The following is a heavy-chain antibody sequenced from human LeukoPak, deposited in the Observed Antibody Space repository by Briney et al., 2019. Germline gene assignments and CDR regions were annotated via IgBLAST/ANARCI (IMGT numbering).Heavy chain of an antibody. J-gene: IGHJ4*02. CDR1: GFTFSSYA. V-gene: IGHV3-30-3*01. CDR2: ISYDGSNK. CDR3: ARAEYYYGSGSYCY. Sequence: PGRSLRLSCAASGFTFSSYAMPWVRQAPGRGLEWVAVISYDGSNKYYADSVKGRFTISSDNSKNTLYLQMNSLRAEDTAVYYCARAEYYYGSGSYCYWGQGTLVTVSS. D-gene: IGHD3-10*01.